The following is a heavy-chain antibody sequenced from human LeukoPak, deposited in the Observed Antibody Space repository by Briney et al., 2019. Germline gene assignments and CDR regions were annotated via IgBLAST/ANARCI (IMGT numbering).Heavy chain of an antibody. J-gene: IGHJ4*02. V-gene: IGHV3-9*01. CDR3: AKDLGGTVTYFDY. CDR2: ISWNSGSI. Sequence: GRSLRLSCAASGFTFDDYAMHWVRQAPGKGLEWVSGISWNSGSIGYADSVKGRFTISRDNAKNSLYLQMNSLRTEDTALYYCAKDLGGTVTYFDYWGQGTLVTVSS. D-gene: IGHD4-17*01. CDR1: GFTFDDYA.